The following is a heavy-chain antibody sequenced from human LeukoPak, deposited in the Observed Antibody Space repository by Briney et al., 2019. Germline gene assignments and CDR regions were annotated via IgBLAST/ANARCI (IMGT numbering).Heavy chain of an antibody. CDR2: IYTSGST. Sequence: SETLSLTCTVSGGSISSYYWSWIRQPAGKGLEWIGRIYTSGSTNYNPSLKSRVTISVDTSKNQFSLKLSSVTAADTAVYYCARGGSYYDSSGYYESRLFDYWGQGTLVTVSS. CDR3: ARGGSYYDSSGYYESRLFDY. V-gene: IGHV4-4*07. J-gene: IGHJ4*02. D-gene: IGHD3-22*01. CDR1: GGSISSYY.